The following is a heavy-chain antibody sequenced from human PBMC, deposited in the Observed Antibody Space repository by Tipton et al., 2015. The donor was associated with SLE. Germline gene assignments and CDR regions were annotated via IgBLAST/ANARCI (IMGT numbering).Heavy chain of an antibody. V-gene: IGHV4-39*07. D-gene: IGHD5-12*01. Sequence: TLSLTCTVSGDSITSSGLYWGWIRQPPGKGLEWIGIIYHSGTTYYNKDLKSRVTISVDTSKNQFSLKLSSVTAADTAVYNCVRDRGYAHFDYWGHGTLVTVSS. CDR1: GDSITSSGLY. CDR3: VRDRGYAHFDY. J-gene: IGHJ4*01. CDR2: IYHSGTT.